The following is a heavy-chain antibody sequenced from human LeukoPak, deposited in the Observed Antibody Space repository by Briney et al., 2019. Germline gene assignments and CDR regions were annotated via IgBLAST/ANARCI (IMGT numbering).Heavy chain of an antibody. CDR1: GFTFSSFG. CDR3: AKGMMVRGILGYYYNMDV. CDR2: ISYDGSNK. Sequence: PGGSLRLSCGAPGFTFSSFGMHWVRQAPGKGLEWVAVISYDGSNKYSADSVKGRFTVSRDNPKNTLYLQMNSLRAEDTAVYYCAKGMMVRGILGYYYNMDVWGQGTTVTVSS. J-gene: IGHJ6*02. V-gene: IGHV3-30*18. D-gene: IGHD3-10*01.